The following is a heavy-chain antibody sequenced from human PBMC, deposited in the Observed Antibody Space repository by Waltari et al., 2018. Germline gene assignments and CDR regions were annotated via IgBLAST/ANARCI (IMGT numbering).Heavy chain of an antibody. Sequence: QVRLVESGGGVVQPGTSLRLSCATSGFIFSTHAMHWVRQAPGKGLEWVGVISYGGENKYYADSVKGRFTISRDNSKDTLYLQMNGLRADDTAVYFCARESSHFYFEYWGQGTLVTVSS. V-gene: IGHV3-30*04. CDR1: GFIFSTHA. CDR2: ISYGGENK. CDR3: ARESSHFYFEY. J-gene: IGHJ4*02.